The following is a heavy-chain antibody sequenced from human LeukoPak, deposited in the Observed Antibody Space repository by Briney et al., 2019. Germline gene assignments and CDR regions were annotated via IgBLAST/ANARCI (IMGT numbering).Heavy chain of an antibody. J-gene: IGHJ6*02. CDR2: ISYDGSNK. V-gene: IGHV3-30-3*01. D-gene: IGHD4-4*01. CDR3: ARGSYSFYYYGMDV. CDR1: GFTFSSYA. Sequence: GRSLRLSCAASGFTFSSYAMPWVRQAPGKGLGWVAVISYDGSNKYYADCGKGRFTISGDNSKNTLYLQTNSLRAEDTAVYYCARGSYSFYYYGMDVWGQGTTVTVSS.